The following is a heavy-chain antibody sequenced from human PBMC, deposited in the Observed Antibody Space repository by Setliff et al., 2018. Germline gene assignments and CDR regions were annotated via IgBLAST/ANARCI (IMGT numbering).Heavy chain of an antibody. J-gene: IGHJ3*02. CDR2: TMVLFRAT. D-gene: IGHD6-19*01. V-gene: IGHV1-69*05. Sequence: SVKVSCKASGDTLSNYAISWVRQAPGQGLEWMGETMVLFRATSYAQKFQGRVTMTRDTSTSTVYMELSSLRSEDTAVYYCARDGVSSGWYPDAFDIWGQGTMVTVSS. CDR1: GDTLSNYA. CDR3: ARDGVSSGWYPDAFDI.